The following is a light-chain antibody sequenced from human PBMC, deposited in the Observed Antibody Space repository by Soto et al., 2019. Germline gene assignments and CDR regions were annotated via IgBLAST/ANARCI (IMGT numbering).Light chain of an antibody. CDR3: EQANSVPPT. CDR1: KGISSW. J-gene: IGKJ4*01. Sequence: DIQMTQSPSSVSASVGDRVTITCRASKGISSWLAWYEQKPGKAPKLLIYAASSLQSGVPSSFRVSGSPKDFPLTIRLLQPEEYATDYREQANSVPPTFGGGTKVEIK. CDR2: AAS. V-gene: IGKV1-12*01.